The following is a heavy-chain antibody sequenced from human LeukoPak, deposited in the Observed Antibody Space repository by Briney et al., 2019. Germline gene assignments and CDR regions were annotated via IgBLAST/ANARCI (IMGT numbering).Heavy chain of an antibody. CDR1: GYTFTSYG. V-gene: IGHV1-18*03. Sequence: ASVKVSCKASGYTFTSYGISWVRQAPGQGLEWMGWINAGNGNTKYSQEFQGRVTITKDTSASTAYMELSSLRSEDMAVYYCARDGEGAVDYWGQGTLVTVSS. CDR2: INAGNGNT. CDR3: ARDGEGAVDY. D-gene: IGHD3-10*01. J-gene: IGHJ4*02.